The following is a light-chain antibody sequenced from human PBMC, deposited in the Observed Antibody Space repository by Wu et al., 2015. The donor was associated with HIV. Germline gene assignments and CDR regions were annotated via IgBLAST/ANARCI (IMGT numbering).Light chain of an antibody. J-gene: IGKJ1*01. CDR2: SAS. CDR3: QQYYKWPPKT. CDR1: QSVHID. Sequence: EIVMTQSPATLSVSPGERASLSCRASQSVHIDLAWYQQKPGQAPRLLIYSASTRATDIPARFSGSGSGTEFTLTVSSMQSEDFAVYYCQQYYKWPPKTFGQGTKVEIK. V-gene: IGKV3-15*01.